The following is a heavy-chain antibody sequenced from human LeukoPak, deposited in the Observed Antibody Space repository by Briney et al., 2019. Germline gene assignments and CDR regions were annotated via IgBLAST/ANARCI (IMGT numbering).Heavy chain of an antibody. Sequence: GGSLRLSCAASGFTVSSNYMSWVRQAPGKGLEWVAVISYDGSNKYYADSVKGRFTISRDNSKNTLYLQMNSLRAEDTAVYYCAKDRSSSCFDYWGQGTLVTVSS. J-gene: IGHJ4*02. CDR3: AKDRSSSCFDY. CDR2: ISYDGSNK. CDR1: GFTVSSNY. V-gene: IGHV3-30*18. D-gene: IGHD6-13*01.